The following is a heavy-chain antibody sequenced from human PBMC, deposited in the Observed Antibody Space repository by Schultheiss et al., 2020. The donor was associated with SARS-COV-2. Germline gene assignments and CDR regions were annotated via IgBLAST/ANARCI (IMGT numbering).Heavy chain of an antibody. CDR3: ARGRYCSSTSCYFGWFDP. Sequence: SETLSLTCAVYGGSFSGYYWSWIRQPPGKGLEWIGYIYYSGSTYYNPSLKSRVTISVDTSKNQFSLKLSSVTAADTAVYYCARGRYCSSTSCYFGWFDPWGQGTLVTVSS. J-gene: IGHJ5*02. V-gene: IGHV4-34*09. D-gene: IGHD2-2*01. CDR1: GGSFSGYY. CDR2: IYYSGST.